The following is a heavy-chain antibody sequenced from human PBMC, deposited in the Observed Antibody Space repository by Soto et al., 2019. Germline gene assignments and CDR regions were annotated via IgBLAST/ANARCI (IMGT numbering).Heavy chain of an antibody. V-gene: IGHV2-5*02. CDR2: IYWDDDN. D-gene: IGHD2-15*01. Sequence: QITLKESGPTLVKPTQTLTLTCTFSGFSLSPTEEGVGWLRQPPGKAPEWLALIYWDDDNHYSPSLKTRLTISKDTSKKQVVLTMTNVDAVDTAIYFCAHVSCRGAYCYPNPFFAYLGQGILVPVSS. CDR3: AHVSCRGAYCYPNPFFAY. CDR1: GFSLSPTEEG. J-gene: IGHJ4*02.